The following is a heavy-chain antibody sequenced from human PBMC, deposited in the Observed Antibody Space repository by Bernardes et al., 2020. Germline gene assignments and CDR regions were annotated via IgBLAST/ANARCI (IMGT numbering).Heavy chain of an antibody. CDR1: GYTFTGYY. V-gene: IGHV1-2*04. CDR2: INPNSGGT. D-gene: IGHD2-15*01. J-gene: IGHJ4*02. Sequence: ASVKVSCKASGYTFTGYYMHWVRQAPGQGLEWMGWINPNSGGTNYAQKFQGWVTMTRDTSISTAYMELSRLRSDDTAVYYCARGARRGLYCSGGSCFLDYGGQGALLTVSS. CDR3: ARGARRGLYCSGGSCFLDY.